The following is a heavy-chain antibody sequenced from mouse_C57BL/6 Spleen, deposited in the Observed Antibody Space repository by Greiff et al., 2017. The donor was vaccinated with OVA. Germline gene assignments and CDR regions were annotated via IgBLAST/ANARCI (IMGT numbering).Heavy chain of an antibody. CDR1: GYTFTSYW. D-gene: IGHD4-1*01. J-gene: IGHJ1*03. Sequence: QVQLKQPGAELVKPGASVKLSCKASGYTFTSYWMHWVKQRPGQGLEWIGMIHPNSGSTNYNEKFKSKATLTVDKSSSTAYMQLSSLTSEDSAVYYCARAGTRYFDVWGTGTTVTVSS. CDR3: ARAGTRYFDV. CDR2: IHPNSGST. V-gene: IGHV1-64*01.